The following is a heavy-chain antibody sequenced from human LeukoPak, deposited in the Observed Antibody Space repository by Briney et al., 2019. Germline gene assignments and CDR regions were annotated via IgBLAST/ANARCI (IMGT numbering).Heavy chain of an antibody. CDR3: ARDLENWNYAEPFDY. J-gene: IGHJ4*02. Sequence: GGSLRLSCAASGFTFSSYSMNWVRQAPGKGLEWVSSISSSSSSYIYYGDSVKGRFTISRDNAKNSLYLQMNSLRAEDTAVYYCARDLENWNYAEPFDYWGQGTLVTVSS. CDR2: ISSSSSSYI. CDR1: GFTFSSYS. V-gene: IGHV3-21*01. D-gene: IGHD1-7*01.